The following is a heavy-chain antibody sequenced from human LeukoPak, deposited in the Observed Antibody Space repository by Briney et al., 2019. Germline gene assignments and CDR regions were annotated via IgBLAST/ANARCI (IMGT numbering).Heavy chain of an antibody. Sequence: GGSLRLSCAGSGFTFSSYSMNWVRQAPGKGLEWVSSISSSSSYIYYADSVKGRFTISRDNAKKSLYLQMNSLRAEDTAVYYCAGFYYDSSGYHFDYWGQGTLVTVSS. CDR1: GFTFSSYS. CDR3: AGFYYDSSGYHFDY. CDR2: ISSSSSYI. V-gene: IGHV3-21*01. J-gene: IGHJ4*02. D-gene: IGHD3-22*01.